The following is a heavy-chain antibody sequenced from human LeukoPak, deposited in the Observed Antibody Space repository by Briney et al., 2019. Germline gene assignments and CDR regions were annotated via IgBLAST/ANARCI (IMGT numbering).Heavy chain of an antibody. CDR1: GFTFSDYY. D-gene: IGHD3/OR15-3a*01. V-gene: IGHV3-66*03. Sequence: PGGSLRLSCAASGFTFSDYYMSWIRQAPGKGLEWVGLIRDSGEAFYADFVRGRFAISRDESENTLYLQMNSLRVEDTAVYFCARDRAALQDWVEFDPWGQGTPVIVSS. CDR3: ARDRAALQDWVEFDP. CDR2: IRDSGEA. J-gene: IGHJ5*02.